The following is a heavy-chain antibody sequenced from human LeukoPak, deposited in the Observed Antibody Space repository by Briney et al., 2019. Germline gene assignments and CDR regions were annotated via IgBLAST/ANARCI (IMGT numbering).Heavy chain of an antibody. Sequence: PGGSLRLSCAASGFTFSNYWMMWVRQTPEKGLEWVAHINQDGSAKYSVDSVRGRFTISRDNVKNSLFLQLNILRAEDTAVYYCARSGMAVAATPWDWGQGTLVTVSS. CDR3: ARSGMAVAATPWD. J-gene: IGHJ1*01. CDR2: INQDGSAK. CDR1: GFTFSNYW. D-gene: IGHD6-19*01. V-gene: IGHV3-7*05.